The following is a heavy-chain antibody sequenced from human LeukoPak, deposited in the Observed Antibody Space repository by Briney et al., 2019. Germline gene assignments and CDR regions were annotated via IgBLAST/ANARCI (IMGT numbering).Heavy chain of an antibody. CDR2: INHSGST. CDR1: GGSFSGYY. D-gene: IGHD5-12*01. V-gene: IGHV4-34*01. CDR3: ARGPHRIVATTNYYYYGMDV. Sequence: PSETLSLTCAVYGGSFSGYYWSWIRQPPGKGLEWIGEINHSGSTNYNPSLKSRVTIPVDTSKDQFSLKLSSVTAADTAVYYCARGPHRIVATTNYYYYGMDVWGQGTTVTVSS. J-gene: IGHJ6*02.